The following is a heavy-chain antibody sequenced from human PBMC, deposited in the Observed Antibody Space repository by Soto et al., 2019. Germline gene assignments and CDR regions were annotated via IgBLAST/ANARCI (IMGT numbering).Heavy chain of an antibody. Sequence: PGGSLRLSCAASGFTFSSYAMSWVRQAPGKGLEWVSAISGSGGSTYYADSVKGRFTISRDNSKNTLYLQMNSLRAEDTAVYYCAKEGGPKSRIVVVVAAMQSPFDYWGQGTLVTVSS. V-gene: IGHV3-23*01. CDR3: AKEGGPKSRIVVVVAAMQSPFDY. J-gene: IGHJ4*02. D-gene: IGHD2-15*01. CDR2: ISGSGGST. CDR1: GFTFSSYA.